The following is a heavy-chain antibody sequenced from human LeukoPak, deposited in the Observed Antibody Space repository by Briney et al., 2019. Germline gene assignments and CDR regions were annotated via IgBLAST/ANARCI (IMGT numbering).Heavy chain of an antibody. CDR1: GGTFSSYA. D-gene: IGHD2-2*01. V-gene: IGHV1-69*05. CDR3: ARVVVVPADLKYYYYYYYMDV. J-gene: IGHJ6*03. CDR2: IIPIFGTA. Sequence: ASVKVSCKASGGTFSSYAISWVRQAPGQGLEWMGGIIPIFGTANYAQKFQGRVTITTDKSTSTAYMELSSLRSEDTAVYYCARVVVVPADLKYYYYYYYMDVWGKGTTVTVSS.